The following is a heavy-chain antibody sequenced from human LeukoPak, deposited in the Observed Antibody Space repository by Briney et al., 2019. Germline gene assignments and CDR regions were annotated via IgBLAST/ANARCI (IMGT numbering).Heavy chain of an antibody. V-gene: IGHV2-5*01. Sequence: SGPTLVKPTQTLTLTCTFSGFSLSTSDVGVGRFRQPPGEALEWLALIYGSDDKHYSPPLKSRLSVTKDSFRNQVVLTMTNMDTEDTATYYCVHYLVAGDRGFDNWGQGTLVTVSS. CDR1: GFSLSTSDVG. CDR2: IYGSDDK. CDR3: VHYLVAGDRGFDN. J-gene: IGHJ4*02. D-gene: IGHD2-15*01.